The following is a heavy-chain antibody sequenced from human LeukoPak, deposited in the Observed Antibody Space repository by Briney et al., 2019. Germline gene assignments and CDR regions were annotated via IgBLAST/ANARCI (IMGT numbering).Heavy chain of an antibody. CDR1: GYSFTSYW. D-gene: IGHD3-10*01. V-gene: IGHV5-51*01. CDR3: ARRAKRGAHSLARYFDL. Sequence: HGESLKISCQTSGYSFTSYWIGWVRQMPGKGLEWMGIIYPGDSDTRYSPSFQGQVTISADKSISTAYLQWSSLKASDTAMYYCARRAKRGAHSLARYFDLWGRGTLVTVSS. CDR2: IYPGDSDT. J-gene: IGHJ2*01.